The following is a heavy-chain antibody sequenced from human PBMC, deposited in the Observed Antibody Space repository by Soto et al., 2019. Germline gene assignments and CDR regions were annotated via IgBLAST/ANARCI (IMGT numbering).Heavy chain of an antibody. CDR1: GGSISSYY. CDR3: ARGLGDYGDYLTRVWFDP. CDR2: IYTSGST. V-gene: IGHV4-4*07. Sequence: QVQLQESGPGLVKPSETLSLTCTVSGGSISSYYCSWIRQPAGKGLEWLGRIYTSGSTNYNPSLRGRVTMSVDTPKHQSSLKLSSVTAADTAVYYCARGLGDYGDYLTRVWFDPWGQGTLVTVSS. D-gene: IGHD4-17*01. J-gene: IGHJ5*02.